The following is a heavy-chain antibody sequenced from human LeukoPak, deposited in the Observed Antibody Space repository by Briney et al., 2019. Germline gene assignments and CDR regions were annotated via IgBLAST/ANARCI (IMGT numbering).Heavy chain of an antibody. CDR2: ISAYNGNT. J-gene: IGHJ4*02. CDR3: ARDDSVAGTDY. Sequence: ASVKVSCKASGYTFSAYGISWVRQAPGQGLEWMGWISAYNGNTNYAQKLQGRVTMTTDTSTSTAYMELRSLRSDDTAVYYCARDDSVAGTDYWGQGTLVTVSS. V-gene: IGHV1-18*01. CDR1: GYTFSAYG. D-gene: IGHD6-19*01.